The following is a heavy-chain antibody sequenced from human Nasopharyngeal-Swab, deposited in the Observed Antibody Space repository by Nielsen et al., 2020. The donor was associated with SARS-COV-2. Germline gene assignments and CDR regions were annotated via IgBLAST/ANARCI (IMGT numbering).Heavy chain of an antibody. CDR2: INSDGSST. V-gene: IGHV3-74*01. CDR1: GFTFSSYG. CDR3: ARSYGSGSYYNVDY. D-gene: IGHD3-10*01. J-gene: IGHJ4*02. Sequence: GESLKISCAASGFTFSSYGMHWVHQAPGKGLVWVSRINSDGSSTSYADSVKGRFTISRDNAKNTLYLQMNSLRAEDTAVYYCARSYGSGSYYNVDYWGQGTLVTVSS.